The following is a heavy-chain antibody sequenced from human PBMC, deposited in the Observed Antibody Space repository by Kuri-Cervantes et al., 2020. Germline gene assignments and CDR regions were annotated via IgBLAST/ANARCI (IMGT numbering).Heavy chain of an antibody. Sequence: ASVKVSCKASGYTFTGYYMHWVRQAPGQGLEWMGWINPNSGGTNYAQKFQGRVTMTGDTSISTAYMELSRLRSDDTAVYYCARNYDSSGYYPPPATHWGQGTLVTVSS. V-gene: IGHV1-2*02. CDR3: ARNYDSSGYYPPPATH. CDR2: INPNSGGT. D-gene: IGHD3-22*01. J-gene: IGHJ4*02. CDR1: GYTFTGYY.